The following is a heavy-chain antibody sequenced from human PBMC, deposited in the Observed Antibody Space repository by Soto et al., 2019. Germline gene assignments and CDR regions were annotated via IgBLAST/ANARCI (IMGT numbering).Heavy chain of an antibody. V-gene: IGHV3-74*01. D-gene: IGHD6-13*01. J-gene: IGHJ6*03. Sequence: GGSLRLSCAASGFTFSGYWMHWVRQVPGKGLVWVSLINSYGNFTNYADSVKGRFTISRDNAKNTLYLQMNSLSAEDTAVYYCARGTAAPGTVNFYYYYYMDVWGKGTTVTVSS. CDR2: INSYGNFT. CDR3: ARGTAAPGTVNFYYYYYMDV. CDR1: GFTFSGYW.